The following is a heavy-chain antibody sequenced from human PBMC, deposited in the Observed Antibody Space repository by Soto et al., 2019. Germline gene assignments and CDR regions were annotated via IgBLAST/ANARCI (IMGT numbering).Heavy chain of an antibody. CDR3: ARELSTDYDILTGYSPYYFDY. Sequence: ASVKVSCKVSGYTFSSYGISWVRQAPGQGLEWMGWITAYNGNTNYAQNFQGRVTMTTDTSTSTAYMELRSLRSDDTAVYYCARELSTDYDILTGYSPYYFDYWGQGTLVTVSS. CDR1: GYTFSSYG. J-gene: IGHJ4*02. CDR2: ITAYNGNT. D-gene: IGHD3-9*01. V-gene: IGHV1-18*01.